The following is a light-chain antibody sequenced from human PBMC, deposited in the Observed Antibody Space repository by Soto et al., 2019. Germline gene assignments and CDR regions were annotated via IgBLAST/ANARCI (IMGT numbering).Light chain of an antibody. Sequence: QSVLTQPPSVSGAPGQRVTISCTGRSSNIGAGYDVHWYQQLPATAPKLLIYGNSNRPSGVPDRFSGSKSGTSASLAITGLQAEDEADYSCQSYDSSLSGSNWVFGGGTKLTVL. CDR3: QSYDSSLSGSNWV. CDR1: SSNIGAGYD. V-gene: IGLV1-40*01. CDR2: GNS. J-gene: IGLJ3*02.